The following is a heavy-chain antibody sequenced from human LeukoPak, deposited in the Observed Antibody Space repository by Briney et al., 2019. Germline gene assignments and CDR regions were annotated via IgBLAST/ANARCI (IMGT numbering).Heavy chain of an antibody. V-gene: IGHV1-69*04. J-gene: IGHJ4*02. Sequence: SVKVSCTASGGTFSSYAISWVRQAPGQGLEWMGRIIPILGIANYAQKFQGRVTITADKSTSTAYMELSSLRSEDTAVYYCARGRGVVGATHLPGYFDYWGQGTLVTVSS. D-gene: IGHD1-26*01. CDR3: ARGRGVVGATHLPGYFDY. CDR2: IIPILGIA. CDR1: GGTFSSYA.